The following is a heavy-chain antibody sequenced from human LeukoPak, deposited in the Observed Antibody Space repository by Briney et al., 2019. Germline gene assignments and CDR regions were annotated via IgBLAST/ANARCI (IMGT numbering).Heavy chain of an antibody. V-gene: IGHV3-30-3*01. J-gene: IGHJ6*02. Sequence: GRSLRLSCAASGFTFSSYAMHWVRQAPGKGLEWVAVISYDGSNKYYADSVKGRFTISRDNSKNTLYLQMNSLRAEDTAVYYCARVSRYCTNGVCYGPRDYYYCGMDVWGQGTTVTVSS. D-gene: IGHD2-8*01. CDR2: ISYDGSNK. CDR1: GFTFSSYA. CDR3: ARVSRYCTNGVCYGPRDYYYCGMDV.